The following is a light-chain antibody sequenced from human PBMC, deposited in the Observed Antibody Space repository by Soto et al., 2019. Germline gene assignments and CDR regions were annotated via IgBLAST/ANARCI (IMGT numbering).Light chain of an antibody. CDR3: QQRSNWPYT. CDR2: DGS. V-gene: IGKV3-11*01. Sequence: DIVLTQTPATLSLSPGDRATLSCRASQSLSGYLVWYHQKPGQAPRLLIYDGSNRANGIPARFSGSGSGTDFTLTVSSLEPEDFAVYYCQQRSNWPYTFGPGTRLDIK. J-gene: IGKJ3*01. CDR1: QSLSGY.